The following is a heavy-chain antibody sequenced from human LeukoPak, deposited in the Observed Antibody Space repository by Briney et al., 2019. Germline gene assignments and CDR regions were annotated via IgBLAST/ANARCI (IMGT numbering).Heavy chain of an antibody. Sequence: PSQTLSLTCTVSGGSISSGSYYWGWIRQPAGKGLEWIWRIYTRGSTNYNPSLKSRVTISVDTSKNQFSLKLSSVTAADTAVYYCARATAQYYHYYGMDVWGQGTTVTVSS. D-gene: IGHD5-18*01. CDR3: ARATAQYYHYYGMDV. CDR2: IYTRGST. CDR1: GGSISSGSYY. V-gene: IGHV4-61*02. J-gene: IGHJ6*02.